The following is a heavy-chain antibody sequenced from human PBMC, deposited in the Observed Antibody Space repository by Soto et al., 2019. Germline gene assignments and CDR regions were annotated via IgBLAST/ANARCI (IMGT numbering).Heavy chain of an antibody. CDR2: IYPGDSDT. CDR1: GYRFASYW. V-gene: IGHV5-51*01. D-gene: IGHD2-15*01. Sequence: PGESLKISCKGSGYRFASYWIGWVRQMPGKGLEWMGIIYPGDSDTRYSPSFQGQVTISADKSISTAYLQWSSLKASDTAMYYYARIGSFCSGGSCYNDYYYGMDVWGQGTTVTVSS. J-gene: IGHJ6*02. CDR3: ARIGSFCSGGSCYNDYYYGMDV.